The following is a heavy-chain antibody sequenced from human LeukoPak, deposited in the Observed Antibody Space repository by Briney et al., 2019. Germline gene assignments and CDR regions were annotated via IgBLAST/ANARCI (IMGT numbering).Heavy chain of an antibody. J-gene: IGHJ4*02. CDR2: IWYDGSNI. D-gene: IGHD5-24*01. CDR1: GFTFSTYG. Sequence: PGRSLRLSCAASGFTFSTYGMHWVRQAPGKGLEWLAVIWYDGSNIYYADSVKGRFAISRDNSKNTLYLQMNSLRAEDTAVYYCARWLQRPIDCWGQGTLVTVSS. CDR3: ARWLQRPIDC. V-gene: IGHV3-33*01.